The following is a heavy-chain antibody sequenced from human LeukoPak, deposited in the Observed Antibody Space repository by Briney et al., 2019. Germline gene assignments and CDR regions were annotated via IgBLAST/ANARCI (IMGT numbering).Heavy chain of an antibody. CDR1: GFTFSSYG. V-gene: IGHV3-30*02. Sequence: PGGSLRLSCAASGFTFSSYGMHWVRQTPGKGLEWVAFIEYDGSDKFYAHSLKGRFTISRDNSKNTLYLQMSSLRADDTAVYYCTITPRSGLDYWGQGTLVTVSS. J-gene: IGHJ4*02. D-gene: IGHD6-19*01. CDR2: IEYDGSDK. CDR3: TITPRSGLDY.